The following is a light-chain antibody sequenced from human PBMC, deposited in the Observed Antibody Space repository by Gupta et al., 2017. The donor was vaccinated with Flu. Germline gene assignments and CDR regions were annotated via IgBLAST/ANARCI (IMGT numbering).Light chain of an antibody. Sequence: KVTISCSGGSSNMGNNYVSWYQQLPAQAPELLIYYNNKRPSGIPDRFSGSKSDTSATLGITGLQTGEEADYYCGTWDSSLSAWVFGGGTKLTVL. CDR2: YNN. CDR1: SSNMGNNY. J-gene: IGLJ3*02. V-gene: IGLV1-51*02. CDR3: GTWDSSLSAWV.